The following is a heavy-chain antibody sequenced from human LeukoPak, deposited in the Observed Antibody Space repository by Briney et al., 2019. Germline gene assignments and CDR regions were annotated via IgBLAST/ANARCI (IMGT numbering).Heavy chain of an antibody. D-gene: IGHD3-10*01. V-gene: IGHV3-23*01. Sequence: GGSLRLACAAPGFTLSSYAMSSVRQAPGKGLEWVSAISGSGGSTYYADSVKGRFTISRDNPKNTLYLQMNSLRAEDTAVYYCAKSGREDAFDIWGQGTMVTVSS. CDR3: AKSGREDAFDI. CDR2: ISGSGGST. J-gene: IGHJ3*02. CDR1: GFTLSSYA.